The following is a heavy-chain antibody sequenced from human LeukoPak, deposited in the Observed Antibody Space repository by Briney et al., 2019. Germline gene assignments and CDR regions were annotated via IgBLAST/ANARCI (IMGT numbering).Heavy chain of an antibody. D-gene: IGHD6-19*01. CDR3: ARGQVEQWPATVPYGMDV. CDR2: INHSGST. J-gene: IGHJ6*02. V-gene: IGHV4-34*01. Sequence: SETLSLTRAVYGGSLSGYYWWWMRPPPGLEIEWIGEINHSGSTNYNPSLESRVTISVDTSKNQFSLKLSSVTAADTAVYYCARGQVEQWPATVPYGMDVRGQGTTVTVSS. CDR1: GGSLSGYY.